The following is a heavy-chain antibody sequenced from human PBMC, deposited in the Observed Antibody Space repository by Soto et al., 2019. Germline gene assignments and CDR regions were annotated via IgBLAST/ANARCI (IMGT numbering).Heavy chain of an antibody. J-gene: IGHJ5*02. CDR1: GGSISSSSYY. CDR2: IYYNGGT. Sequence: SETLSLTCTVSGGSISSSSYYWGWIRQPPGKGLEWIGSIYYNGGTYYNPSLKSRVTISVDTSKNQFSLKLSSLTAADTAVYYCARSVVTAMGGWFDPWGQGTLVTVSS. D-gene: IGHD2-21*02. V-gene: IGHV4-39*01. CDR3: ARSVVTAMGGWFDP.